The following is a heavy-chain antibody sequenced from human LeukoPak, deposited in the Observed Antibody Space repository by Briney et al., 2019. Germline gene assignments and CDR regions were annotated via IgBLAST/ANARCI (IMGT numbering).Heavy chain of an antibody. Sequence: GGSLRLSCAASGFTFSDYYMSWIRQAPGKGLEWVSFISGSGSNTKYADSVKGRFTISRDNSKNTLYLQMNSLRAEDTAVYYCARALLWFGDLQGGMDVWGQGTTVTVSS. CDR2: ISGSGSNT. CDR3: ARALLWFGDLQGGMDV. CDR1: GFTFSDYY. J-gene: IGHJ6*02. D-gene: IGHD3-10*01. V-gene: IGHV3-11*06.